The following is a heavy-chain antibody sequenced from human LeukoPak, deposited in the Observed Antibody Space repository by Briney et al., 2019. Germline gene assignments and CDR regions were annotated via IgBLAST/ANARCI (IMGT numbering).Heavy chain of an antibody. Sequence: ASVKVSCKASGYTFTDYYMHWVRQAPGQGLEWMGWINPKSDGTHYAQKFQGRVTLTRDTSISTAYMELSRLRSDDTAVYYCARDRFSSTWLIDYWGQGALVTVSS. V-gene: IGHV1-2*02. CDR1: GYTFTDYY. CDR2: INPKSDGT. J-gene: IGHJ4*02. D-gene: IGHD6-13*01. CDR3: ARDRFSSTWLIDY.